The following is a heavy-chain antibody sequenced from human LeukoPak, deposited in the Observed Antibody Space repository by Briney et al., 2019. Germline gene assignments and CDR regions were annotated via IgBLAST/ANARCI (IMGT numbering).Heavy chain of an antibody. J-gene: IGHJ4*02. CDR2: INPNSGGT. V-gene: IGHV1-2*02. CDR3: AREDMVRGVIIMGIDY. CDR1: GYTFTGYY. Sequence: ASVKVSCKASGYTFTGYYMHWVRQAPGLGLEWMGWINPNSGGTNYAQKFQGRVTMTRDTSISTAYMELSRLRSDDTAVYYCAREDMVRGVIIMGIDYWGQGTLATVSS. D-gene: IGHD3-10*01.